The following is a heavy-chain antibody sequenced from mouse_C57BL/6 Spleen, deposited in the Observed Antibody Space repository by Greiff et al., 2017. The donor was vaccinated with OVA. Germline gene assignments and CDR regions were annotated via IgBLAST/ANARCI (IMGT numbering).Heavy chain of an antibody. Sequence: QVQLKQPGAELVKPGASVKLSCKASGYTFTSYWMHWVKQRPGQGLEWIGMIHPNSGSTNYNEKFKSKATLTVDKSSSTAYMQLSSLTSEDSAVYYCARVFSVVKENWYFDVWGTGTTVTVSS. D-gene: IGHD1-1*01. CDR2: IHPNSGST. CDR1: GYTFTSYW. CDR3: ARVFSVVKENWYFDV. V-gene: IGHV1-64*01. J-gene: IGHJ1*03.